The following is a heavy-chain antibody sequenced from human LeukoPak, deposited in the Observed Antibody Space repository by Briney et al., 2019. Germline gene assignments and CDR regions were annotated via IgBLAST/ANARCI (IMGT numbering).Heavy chain of an antibody. CDR3: ARDPGVPAAGTHLLYCFDY. CDR1: GFTFSTYW. V-gene: IGHV3-7*01. CDR2: IKEDGSEK. Sequence: GGSQRLSCAASGFTFSTYWMICLPQAPGKGLEGLANIKEDGSEKYYVDSVKGRFTICRDNAKNSLYLQMNTLRAEDTAVYYCARDPGVPAAGTHLLYCFDYWGQGTLVTVSS. D-gene: IGHD6-13*01. J-gene: IGHJ4*02.